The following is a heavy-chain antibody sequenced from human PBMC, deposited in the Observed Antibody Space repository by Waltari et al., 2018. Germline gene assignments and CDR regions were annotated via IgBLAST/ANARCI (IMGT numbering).Heavy chain of an antibody. CDR3: AADGYSYGHYYYYGMDV. Sequence: QMQLVQSGPEVKKPGTSVKVSCKASGFTFTSSAMQWVRQARGQRLEWIGWIVVGSGNTNYAQKFEERVTMTRDMSTSTAYMELSSLRSEDTAVYYCAADGYSYGHYYYYGMDVWGQGTTVTVSS. J-gene: IGHJ6*02. CDR1: GFTFTSSA. D-gene: IGHD5-18*01. V-gene: IGHV1-58*02. CDR2: IVVGSGNT.